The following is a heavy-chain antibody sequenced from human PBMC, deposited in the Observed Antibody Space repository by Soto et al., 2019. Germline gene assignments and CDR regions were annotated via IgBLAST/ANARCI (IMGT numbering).Heavy chain of an antibody. CDR3: ARDGEYSSGWYSFDP. J-gene: IGHJ5*02. CDR2: MYITGTT. CDR1: GDSISSYF. Sequence: PSETLSLTCTVSGDSISSYFWSWIRQPAGKGLEWIGRMYITGTTSYNPSFKRRVTMSIDTSKNQFSLKMTSVTAADTAVYYCARDGEYSSGWYSFDPWGQGTRVTVSS. D-gene: IGHD6-13*01. V-gene: IGHV4-4*07.